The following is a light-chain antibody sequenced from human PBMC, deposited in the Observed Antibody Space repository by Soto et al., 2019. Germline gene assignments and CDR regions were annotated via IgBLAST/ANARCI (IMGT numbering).Light chain of an antibody. V-gene: IGLV2-23*02. CDR2: EVS. CDR1: SSDVGSYNL. Sequence: QSVLTQPASVYGSPGQSLTISCNGTSSDVGSYNLVSWYQQHPGKAPKLMIYEVSKRPSGVSNRFSGSKSGNTASLTISGLQAEDEADYYCCSYAGSSTYVFGTGTKVTVL. J-gene: IGLJ1*01. CDR3: CSYAGSSTYV.